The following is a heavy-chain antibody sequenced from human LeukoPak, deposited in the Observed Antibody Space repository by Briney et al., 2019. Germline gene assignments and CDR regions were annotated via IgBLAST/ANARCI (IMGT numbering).Heavy chain of an antibody. V-gene: IGHV4-30-4*08. CDR2: IYYSGST. Sequence: PSQTLSLTCTVSGGSISSGAYYWTWIRQHPGKGLEWIGYIYYSGSTSYNPSLKSRVTISVDTSKNQFSLKLSSVTAADTAVYYCARGVDCSGGSCYDYFDYWGQGTLVTVSS. D-gene: IGHD2-15*01. CDR3: ARGVDCSGGSCYDYFDY. CDR1: GGSISSGAYY. J-gene: IGHJ4*02.